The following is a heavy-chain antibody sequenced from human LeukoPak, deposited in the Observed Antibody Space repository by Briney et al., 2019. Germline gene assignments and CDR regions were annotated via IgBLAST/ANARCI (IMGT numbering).Heavy chain of an antibody. CDR2: IYNGVNT. Sequence: SETLSLTCTVSGASVSSASYWTWIRQPPGKGVEWIAHIYNGVNTNYNPSLKSRVTISVDTSKNQFSLRLNSVTAADTAVYYCARARAYYDFWSGYFTFAGMDVWGQGTTVTVSS. D-gene: IGHD3-3*01. CDR3: ARARAYYDFWSGYFTFAGMDV. V-gene: IGHV4-61*01. J-gene: IGHJ6*02. CDR1: GASVSSASY.